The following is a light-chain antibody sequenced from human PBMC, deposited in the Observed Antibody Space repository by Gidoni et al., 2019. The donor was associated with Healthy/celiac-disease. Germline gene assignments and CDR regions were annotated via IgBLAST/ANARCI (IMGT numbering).Light chain of an antibody. V-gene: IGKV1-33*01. CDR1: QDISNY. CDR3: QQYDNPPLT. CDR2: DAS. Sequence: NQLTQSPSSLSASVGDRVTITCQASQDISNYLNWYQQKPGKAPKLLIYDASNLETGVPSRFSGSGSGTDFTFTISSLQPEDIATYYCQQYDNPPLTFGGGTKVEIK. J-gene: IGKJ4*01.